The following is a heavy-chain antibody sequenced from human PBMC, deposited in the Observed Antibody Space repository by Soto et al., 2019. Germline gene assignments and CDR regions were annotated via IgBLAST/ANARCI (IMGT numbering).Heavy chain of an antibody. CDR3: ARDLAAAGFNWFDP. Sequence: SETLSLTCAVSGGSISSSNWWSWVRQPQGKGLEWIGEIYYSGSTNYNPSLKSRVTISVDTSKNQFSLKLSSVTAADTAVYYCARDLAAAGFNWFDPWGQGTLVTVSS. V-gene: IGHV4-4*02. CDR2: IYYSGST. D-gene: IGHD6-13*01. CDR1: GGSISSSNW. J-gene: IGHJ5*02.